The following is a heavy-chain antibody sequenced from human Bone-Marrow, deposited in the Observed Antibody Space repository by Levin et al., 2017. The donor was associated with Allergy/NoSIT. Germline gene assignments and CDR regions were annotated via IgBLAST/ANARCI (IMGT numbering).Heavy chain of an antibody. CDR2: ISISGYST. V-gene: IGHV3-23*01. Sequence: GGSLRLSCAASGFTFSNYAMTWVRQAPGKGLEWVSGISISGYSTYYADSVKGRFSISRDSSKNTLFLQMNSLRAEDTAVYYCAKCRGGSWTLDYWGQGTLVIVSS. CDR1: GFTFSNYA. J-gene: IGHJ4*02. CDR3: AKCRGGSWTLDY. D-gene: IGHD2-15*01.